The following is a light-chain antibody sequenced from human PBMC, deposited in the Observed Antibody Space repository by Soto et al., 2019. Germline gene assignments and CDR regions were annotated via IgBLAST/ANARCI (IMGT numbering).Light chain of an antibody. V-gene: IGLV4-69*01. Sequence: QPVLTQSPSASASLGASVKLTCTLSSGHSDYAIAWHQQQSEKGPRYLMKVNSDGSHSKGDGIPDRFSGSSSGAERYLTISSLQSEDEADYHCQTWGTGSVVFGGGTKVTVL. CDR1: SGHSDYA. J-gene: IGLJ2*01. CDR3: QTWGTGSVV. CDR2: VNSDGSH.